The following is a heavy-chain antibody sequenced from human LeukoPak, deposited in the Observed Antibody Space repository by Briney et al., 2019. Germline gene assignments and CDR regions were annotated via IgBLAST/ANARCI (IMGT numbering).Heavy chain of an antibody. CDR2: ISSSSSYI. Sequence: GGSLRLSCAASEFTFSSYSMNWVRQAPGKGLEWVSSISSSSSYIYYADSVKGRFTISRDNSKNTLYLQMNSLRAEDTAVYYCAKEKGYSSPRGLDYWGQGTLVAVSS. CDR3: AKEKGYSSPRGLDY. D-gene: IGHD6-13*01. V-gene: IGHV3-21*01. J-gene: IGHJ4*02. CDR1: EFTFSSYS.